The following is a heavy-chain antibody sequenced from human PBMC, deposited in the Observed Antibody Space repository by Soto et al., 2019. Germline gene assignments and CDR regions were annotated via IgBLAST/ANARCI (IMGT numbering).Heavy chain of an antibody. Sequence: QVQLVESGGGVVQPGRSLRLSCAASGFIFSTYGKHRVRQAPGKGLEWVAVIWYDGSDKYYADSVKGRFTISRDNSKNTLYLQMNSLRAEDTAVYYCARASGPFDYWGQGTLVTVSS. D-gene: IGHD2-8*02. CDR1: GFIFSTYG. V-gene: IGHV3-33*01. CDR3: ARASGPFDY. J-gene: IGHJ4*02. CDR2: IWYDGSDK.